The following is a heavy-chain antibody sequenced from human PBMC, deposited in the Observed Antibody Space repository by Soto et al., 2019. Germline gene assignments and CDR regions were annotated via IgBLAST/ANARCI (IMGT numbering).Heavy chain of an antibody. J-gene: IGHJ6*02. CDR3: AKVSGSYYYGMDV. V-gene: IGHV4-4*02. Sequence: QVQLQESGPGLVKPSGTLSLTCAVSGGSISSSNWWSWVRQPPGKGVEWIGEIYHSGSTNYNPSLKSRVTISVDKSKNQFSLQLSSVTAADTAVYYCAKVSGSYYYGMDVWGQGTTVTVSS. CDR2: IYHSGST. D-gene: IGHD6-25*01. CDR1: GGSISSSNW.